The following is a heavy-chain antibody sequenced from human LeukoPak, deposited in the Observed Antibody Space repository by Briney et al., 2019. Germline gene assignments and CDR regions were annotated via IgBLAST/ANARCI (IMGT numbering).Heavy chain of an antibody. Sequence: SETLSLTCAVYAGSFSGYYWSWIRQPPGKGLEWIGEINHSGSTNYNPSLKSRVTISLDTSKNQLSLKLSSVTAADTAVYYCARGRPRVRWELPAFGYWGQGTLVTVSS. CDR2: INHSGST. CDR3: ARGRPRVRWELPAFGY. D-gene: IGHD1-26*01. J-gene: IGHJ4*02. CDR1: AGSFSGYY. V-gene: IGHV4-34*01.